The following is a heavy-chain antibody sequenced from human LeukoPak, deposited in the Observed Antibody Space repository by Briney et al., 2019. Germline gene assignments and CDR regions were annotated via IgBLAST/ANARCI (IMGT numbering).Heavy chain of an antibody. CDR1: GFTFRSYA. D-gene: IGHD1-26*01. CDR2: ISGSGGST. V-gene: IGHV3-23*01. CDR3: AKDLVGAANLIFDY. Sequence: GGSLRLSXAASGFTFRSYAMSWVRQAPGKGLEWVSAISGSGGSTYYADSVKGRFTISRDNSKNTLYLQMNSLRAEDTAVYYCAKDLVGAANLIFDYWGQGTLVTVSS. J-gene: IGHJ4*02.